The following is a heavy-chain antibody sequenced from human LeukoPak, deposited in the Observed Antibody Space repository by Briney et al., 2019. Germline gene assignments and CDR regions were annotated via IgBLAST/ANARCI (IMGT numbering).Heavy chain of an antibody. Sequence: GRTLRLSRAASGFTVSSYAMHWVPQAPRKGLEYVSAISGNGGSRYYAKSLTGRFNIPRHNSKHTLYLPMGRLIAEHMAGYYFARSCRPSYFYYRAVWGKGTTVTVSS. CDR3: ARSCRPSYFYYRAV. CDR2: ISGNGGSR. V-gene: IGHV3-64*01. CDR1: GFTVSSYA. D-gene: IGHD2-21*01. J-gene: IGHJ6*03.